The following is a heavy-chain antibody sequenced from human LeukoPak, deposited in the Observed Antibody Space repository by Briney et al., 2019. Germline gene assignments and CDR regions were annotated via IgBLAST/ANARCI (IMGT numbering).Heavy chain of an antibody. J-gene: IGHJ3*02. V-gene: IGHV4-59*01. CDR2: IYYSGST. CDR3: ARDCSGGSCYSRSRAFDI. D-gene: IGHD2-15*01. CDR1: GGSISSYY. Sequence: SETLSLTCTVSGGSISSYYWSWIRQPPGKGLEWIGYIYYSGSTNYNPSLKSRVTIPVDTSKNQFSLKLSSVTAADTAVYYCARDCSGGSCYSRSRAFDIWGQGTMVTVSS.